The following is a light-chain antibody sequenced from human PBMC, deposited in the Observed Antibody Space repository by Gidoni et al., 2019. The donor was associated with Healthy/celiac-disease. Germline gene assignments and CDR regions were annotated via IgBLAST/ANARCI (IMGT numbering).Light chain of an antibody. CDR1: SSNIGSNT. CDR2: SNN. CDR3: AAWDDSLNGVV. V-gene: IGLV1-44*01. J-gene: IGLJ2*01. Sequence: VLTQPPSASGTPGQRVTISCSGSSSNIGSNTVNWYQQLPGTAPKLLIYSNNQRPSVVPDRFSGSKSGTSASLAISGLQSEDEADYYCAAWDDSLNGVVFGGGTKLTVL.